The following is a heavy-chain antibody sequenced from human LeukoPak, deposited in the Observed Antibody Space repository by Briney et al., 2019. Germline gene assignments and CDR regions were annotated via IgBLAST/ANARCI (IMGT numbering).Heavy chain of an antibody. V-gene: IGHV3-21*06. J-gene: IGHJ4*02. CDR2: ITSGGGYT. Sequence: GSVGPLVEDRRLTYKTYTRKWPHQATRKGLEWVSSITSGGGYTYYADSVKGRFTTSRDNAKNSLSLRLDSLRAEDTAVYYCARGHYDVLTSSYKWTPDYWGQGTLVTVSS. D-gene: IGHD3-9*01. CDR3: ARGHYDVLTSSYKWTPDY. CDR1: RLTYKTYT.